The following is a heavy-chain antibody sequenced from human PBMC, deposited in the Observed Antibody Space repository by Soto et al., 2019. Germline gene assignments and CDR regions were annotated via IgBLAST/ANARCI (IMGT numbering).Heavy chain of an antibody. J-gene: IGHJ6*02. V-gene: IGHV1-69*12. CDR1: GGTFGKAA. D-gene: IGHD5-12*01. CDR3: ARYKDRLQLGGNGYCAMDV. Sequence: QVQLVQSGAEGKTPGSSVTVSGKASGGTFGKAAVSWLREAPGQGLEWMGGIIPIFPTPDYAQKFQGRVTITADESTSTAYMALTSLRSEDTAEYYWARYKDRLQLGGNGYCAMDVWGQGTTVTVSS. CDR2: IIPIFPTP.